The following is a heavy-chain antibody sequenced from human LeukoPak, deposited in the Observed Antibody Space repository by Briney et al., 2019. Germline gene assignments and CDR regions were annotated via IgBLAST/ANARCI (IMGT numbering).Heavy chain of an antibody. J-gene: IGHJ4*02. CDR3: ARLYYYDSAGSFFDY. CDR1: GGSISSYC. V-gene: IGHV4-59*01. Sequence: SETLSLTCTVSGGSISSYCWSWIRQPPGKGLEWIGYIYYSGSTNYNPSLKSRVTISVDTSKNQFSLKLSSVTAADTAVYYCARLYYYDSAGSFFDYWGQGTLVTVSS. D-gene: IGHD3-22*01. CDR2: IYYSGST.